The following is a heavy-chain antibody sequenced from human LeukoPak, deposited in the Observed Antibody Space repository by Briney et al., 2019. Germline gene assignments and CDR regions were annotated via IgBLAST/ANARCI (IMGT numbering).Heavy chain of an antibody. D-gene: IGHD1-26*01. CDR1: GFTFSSYG. CDR2: IRYDGSNK. V-gene: IGHV3-30*02. Sequence: TGGSLRLSCAASGFTFSSYGMHWVRQAPGKGLEGVAFIRYDGSNKYYADSVKGRFTISRDNSKNTLYLQMDSLRAEDTAVYYCARATSLQFMGAYDYWGQGTLVTVSS. J-gene: IGHJ4*02. CDR3: ARATSLQFMGAYDY.